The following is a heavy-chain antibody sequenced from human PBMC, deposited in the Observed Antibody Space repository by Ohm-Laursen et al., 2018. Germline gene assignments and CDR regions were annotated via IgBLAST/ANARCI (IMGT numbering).Heavy chain of an antibody. Sequence: SLRLSCSASGFTFRRYWMNWVRQAPGKGPEWVANIKQDGSEKNYVDSVKGRFTISRDNAENSLYLQMNSLRAEDTAVYYCAGGTGWTESDWGQGTLVTVSS. D-gene: IGHD1-14*01. V-gene: IGHV3-7*04. CDR3: AGGTGWTESD. CDR1: GFTFRRYW. CDR2: IKQDGSEK. J-gene: IGHJ4*02.